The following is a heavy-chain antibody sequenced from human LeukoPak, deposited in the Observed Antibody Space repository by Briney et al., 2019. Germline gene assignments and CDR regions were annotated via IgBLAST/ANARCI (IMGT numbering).Heavy chain of an antibody. CDR1: GYTFTSYY. Sequence: GASVKVSCKASGYTFTSYYMHWVRQAPGQGLEWMGIINPSGGSTSYAQKFQGRVTMTRDTSTSTAYMELRSLRSDDTAVYYCARVSSYDFWSGYFGWFDPWGQGTLVTVSS. J-gene: IGHJ5*02. D-gene: IGHD3-3*01. CDR2: INPSGGST. V-gene: IGHV1-46*01. CDR3: ARVSSYDFWSGYFGWFDP.